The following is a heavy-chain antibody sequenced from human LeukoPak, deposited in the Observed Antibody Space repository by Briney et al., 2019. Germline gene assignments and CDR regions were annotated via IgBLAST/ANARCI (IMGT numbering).Heavy chain of an antibody. J-gene: IGHJ3*02. CDR1: GFTFSSYS. V-gene: IGHV3-21*01. D-gene: IGHD1-26*01. CDR2: ISSSSSYI. Sequence: GGSLRLSCAASGFTFSSYSMNWVRQAPGKGLEWVSSISSSSSYIYYADSVKGRFTISRDNAKNSLYLQMNSLRAEDTAVYYCARGSRPYSGSYSAHDAFDIWGQGTMVTVSS. CDR3: ARGSRPYSGSYSAHDAFDI.